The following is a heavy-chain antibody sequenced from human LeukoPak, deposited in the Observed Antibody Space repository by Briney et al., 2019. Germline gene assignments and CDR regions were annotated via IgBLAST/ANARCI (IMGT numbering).Heavy chain of an antibody. Sequence: LPGGSLRLSCAASGFTFSSYSMNWIRQAPGKGLEWVSYISSSSSTIYYADSVRGRFTISRDNAKNSLYLQMNSLRAEDTAVYYCARPYSSSWNYYFDYWGQGTLVTVSS. V-gene: IGHV3-48*04. J-gene: IGHJ4*02. CDR1: GFTFSSYS. CDR3: ARPYSSSWNYYFDY. CDR2: ISSSSSTI. D-gene: IGHD6-13*01.